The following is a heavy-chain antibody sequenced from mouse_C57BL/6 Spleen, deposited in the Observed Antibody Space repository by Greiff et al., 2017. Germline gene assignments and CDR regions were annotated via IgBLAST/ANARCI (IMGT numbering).Heavy chain of an antibody. CDR1: GYTFTDYN. J-gene: IGHJ2*01. V-gene: IGHV1-18*01. CDR3: ARRDYGSSYHYFDY. D-gene: IGHD1-1*01. Sequence: EVQLQQSGPELVKPGASVKIPCKASGYTFTDYNMDWVKQSHGKSLEWIGDINPNNGGTIYNQKFKGKATLTVDKSSSTAYMELRSLTSEDTAVYYCARRDYGSSYHYFDYWGQGTTLTVSS. CDR2: INPNNGGT.